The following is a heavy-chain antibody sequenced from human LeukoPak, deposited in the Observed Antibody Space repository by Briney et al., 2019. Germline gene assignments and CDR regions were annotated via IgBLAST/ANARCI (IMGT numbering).Heavy chain of an antibody. CDR2: IYYSGST. CDR1: GGSISSGDYY. D-gene: IGHD4-23*01. J-gene: IGHJ3*02. V-gene: IGHV4-61*08. CDR3: ARDYGGNSVYDAFDI. Sequence: SETLSLTCTVSGGSISSGDYYWSWIRQPPGKGLEWIGYIYYSGSTNYNPSLKSRVTISVDTSKNQFSLKLSSVTAADTAVYYCARDYGGNSVYDAFDIWGQGTMVTVSS.